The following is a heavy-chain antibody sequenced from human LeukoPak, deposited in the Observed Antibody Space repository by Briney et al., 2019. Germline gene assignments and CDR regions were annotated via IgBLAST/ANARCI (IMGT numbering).Heavy chain of an antibody. Sequence: GRSLRLSCAASGFTFSSYGMHWVRQAPGKGLEWVAVIWYDGSKKYYADSVKGRFTISRDNSKNTLYLQMNSLRAEDTAVYYCARARNWGSGDYFDYWGQGTLVTVSS. CDR2: IWYDGSKK. CDR3: ARARNWGSGDYFDY. D-gene: IGHD7-27*01. J-gene: IGHJ4*02. V-gene: IGHV3-33*01. CDR1: GFTFSSYG.